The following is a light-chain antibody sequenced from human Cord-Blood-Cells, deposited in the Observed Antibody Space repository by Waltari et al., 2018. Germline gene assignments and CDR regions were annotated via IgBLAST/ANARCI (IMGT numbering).Light chain of an antibody. J-gene: IGKJ5*01. CDR1: QSVSSY. CDR2: DAS. V-gene: IGKV3-11*01. CDR3: QQRSNWPIT. Sequence: EIVLTQSPATLSLSPGERATLSCRASQSVSSYLAWYQQKPGQAPRLLIYDASNRATGIPARFSGSGSGTDFTLTISSLEPFLVAVYYCQQRSNWPITFGQGTRLEIK.